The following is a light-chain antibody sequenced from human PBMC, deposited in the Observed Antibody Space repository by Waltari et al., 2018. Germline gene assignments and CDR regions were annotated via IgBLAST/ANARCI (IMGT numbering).Light chain of an antibody. J-gene: IGKJ2*03. CDR1: QSISHW. V-gene: IGKV1-5*03. CDR2: KTS. CDR3: QQYHTFYS. Sequence: DIQMTQSPSTLSASVGDTVTITCRASQSISHWLAWYQQKPGKALKLLIYKTSILERGVPSRFSGVGSETEFALTISSLQPDDFATYHCQQYHTFYSFGQGTKLEIK.